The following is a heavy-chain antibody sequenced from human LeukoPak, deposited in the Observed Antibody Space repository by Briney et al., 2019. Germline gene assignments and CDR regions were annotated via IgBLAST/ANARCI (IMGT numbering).Heavy chain of an antibody. Sequence: GGSLRLSCATSGFTFNNCWVHWVRQAPGKGLVWVSDINTDGTTIHYADSVRGRFTISRDNAKSTVFLQMNSLRVEDTAFYYCARGPPGYRVGDYWGPGTLVTVSS. CDR1: GFTFNNCW. D-gene: IGHD2-2*03. CDR2: INTDGTTI. CDR3: ARGPPGYRVGDY. J-gene: IGHJ4*02. V-gene: IGHV3-74*01.